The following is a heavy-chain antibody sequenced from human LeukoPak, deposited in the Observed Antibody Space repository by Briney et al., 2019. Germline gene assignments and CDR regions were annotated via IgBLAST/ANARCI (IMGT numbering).Heavy chain of an antibody. CDR3: ARNYNYGMDV. Sequence: GASVNVSCKAFGYTFTTYGIHWVRQAPGQGLEWMGWITTYSGNTNYAQKLQGRVTLTTDTSTSTAYMELTTLRSDDTAVYYCARNYNYGMDVWGQGTTVTVSS. CDR2: ITTYSGNT. V-gene: IGHV1-18*01. CDR1: GYTFTTYG. J-gene: IGHJ6*02.